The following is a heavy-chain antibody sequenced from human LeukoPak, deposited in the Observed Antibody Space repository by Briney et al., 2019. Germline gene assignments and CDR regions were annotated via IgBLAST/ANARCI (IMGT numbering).Heavy chain of an antibody. CDR1: GYTFTGYY. D-gene: IGHD4-17*01. Sequence: ASVKVSCKASGYTFTGYYMHWVRQAPGQGLEGMGWINPNSGGTNYAQKFQGRVTMTRDTSISTAYMELSRLRSDDTAVYYCARGYLEVTTSSGVDYWGQGTLVTVSS. CDR2: INPNSGGT. J-gene: IGHJ4*02. CDR3: ARGYLEVTTSSGVDY. V-gene: IGHV1-2*02.